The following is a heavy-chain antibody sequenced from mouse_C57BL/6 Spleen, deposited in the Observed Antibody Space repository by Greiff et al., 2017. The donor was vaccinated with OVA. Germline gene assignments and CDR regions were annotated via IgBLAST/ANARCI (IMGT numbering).Heavy chain of an antibody. CDR1: GFTFSNYW. V-gene: IGHV6-3*01. CDR3: TKTGYYYFDY. Sequence: EVKVEESGGGLVQPGGSMKLSCVASGFTFSNYWMNWVRQSPEKGLEWVAQIRLKSDNYATHYAESVKGRFTISRDDSKSSVYLQMNNLRAEDTGIYYCTKTGYYYFDYWGQGTTLTVSS. J-gene: IGHJ2*01. CDR2: IRLKSDNYAT. D-gene: IGHD4-1*01.